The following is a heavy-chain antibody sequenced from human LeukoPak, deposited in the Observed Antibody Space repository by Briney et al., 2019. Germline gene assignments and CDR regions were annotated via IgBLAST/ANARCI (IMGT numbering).Heavy chain of an antibody. CDR2: IWYDGSNK. CDR1: GFTFSSYG. D-gene: IGHD3-10*01. Sequence: GGSLRLSCAASGFTFSSYGMHWVRQAPGKGLEWVAVIWYDGSNKYYADSVKGRFTISGDNSKNTLYLQMNSLRAEDTAVYYCARVGEYYYYGMDVWGQGTTVTVSS. J-gene: IGHJ6*02. V-gene: IGHV3-33*01. CDR3: ARVGEYYYYGMDV.